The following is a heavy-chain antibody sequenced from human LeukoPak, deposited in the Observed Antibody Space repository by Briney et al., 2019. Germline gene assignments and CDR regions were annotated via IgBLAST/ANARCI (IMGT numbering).Heavy chain of an antibody. Sequence: ASVKVSCKASGGTFSSYAISWVRQAPGQGLEWMGRIIPILGIANYAQKFQGRVTITADKSTSTAYMELSSLRSEDTAVYYCATDGYGGNSFVFYYYGMDVWGQGTTVTVSS. V-gene: IGHV1-69*04. CDR2: IIPILGIA. J-gene: IGHJ6*02. CDR1: GGTFSSYA. D-gene: IGHD4-23*01. CDR3: ATDGYGGNSFVFYYYGMDV.